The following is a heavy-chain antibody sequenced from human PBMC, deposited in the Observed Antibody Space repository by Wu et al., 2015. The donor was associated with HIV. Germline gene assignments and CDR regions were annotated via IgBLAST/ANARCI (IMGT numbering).Heavy chain of an antibody. V-gene: IGHV1-69*05. Sequence: QGQLVQFGAEVKKPGSSVKVTCKASGDGFTSYAVSWVRQAPGQGLEWMGGINPLFGTTKHAQKFQDRVTFTTDESKTTAYMELRSLGSEDTAVYYCARNTGAVATSLYSLGVWGQGTTVAVSS. D-gene: IGHD5-12*01. CDR1: GDGFTSYA. CDR2: INPLFGTT. CDR3: ARNTGAVATSLYSLGV. J-gene: IGHJ6*02.